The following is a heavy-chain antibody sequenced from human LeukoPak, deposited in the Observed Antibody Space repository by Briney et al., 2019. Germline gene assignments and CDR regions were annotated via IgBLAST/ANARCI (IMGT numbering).Heavy chain of an antibody. J-gene: IGHJ6*03. CDR1: GYTFTGYY. CDR2: INPNSGGT. V-gene: IGHV1-2*02. CDR3: ARVRHREGAYYYYMDV. Sequence: ASVKASCKASGYTFTGYYMHWVRQAPGQGLEWMGWINPNSGGTNYAQKFQGRATMTRDTSISTAYMELSRLRSDDTAVYYCARVRHREGAYYYYMDVWGKGTTVTVSS. D-gene: IGHD1-26*01.